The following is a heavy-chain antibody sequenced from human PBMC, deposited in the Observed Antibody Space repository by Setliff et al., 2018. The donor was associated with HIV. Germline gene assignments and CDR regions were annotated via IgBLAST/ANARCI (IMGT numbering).Heavy chain of an antibody. CDR1: GDTLSIHP. V-gene: IGHV1-69*05. J-gene: IGHJ4*02. D-gene: IGHD3-10*01. CDR3: ARDFTMVRGVINPQYYFDY. Sequence: SVKVSCKTSGDTLSIHPISWVRQAPGRGLDWMGGIIPAFGRANYAQKFQGRVTITTDESTSTAYMELSSLRSEDTAVYYCARDFTMVRGVINPQYYFDYWGQGTLVTVSS. CDR2: IIPAFGRA.